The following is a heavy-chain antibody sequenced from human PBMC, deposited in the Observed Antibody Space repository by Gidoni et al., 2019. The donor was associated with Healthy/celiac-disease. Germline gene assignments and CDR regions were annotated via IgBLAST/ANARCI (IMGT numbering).Heavy chain of an antibody. V-gene: IGHV1-69*01. J-gene: IGHJ6*03. Sequence: QVQLVQSGAEVKKPGSSVKVSCKASGGTFSSYAISWVRQAPGQGLEWMGGIIPIFGTANYAQKFQGRVTITADESTSTAYMELSSLRSEDTAVYYCARPTRYLAAAGRYDYYMDVWGKGTTVTVSS. CDR2: IIPIFGTA. CDR3: ARPTRYLAAAGRYDYYMDV. D-gene: IGHD6-13*01. CDR1: GGTFSSYA.